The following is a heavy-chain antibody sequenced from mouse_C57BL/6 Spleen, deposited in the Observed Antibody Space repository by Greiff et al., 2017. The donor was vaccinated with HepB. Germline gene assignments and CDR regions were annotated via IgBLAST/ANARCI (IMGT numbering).Heavy chain of an antibody. D-gene: IGHD4-1*01. CDR1: GYAFSSSW. CDR2: IYPGDGDT. J-gene: IGHJ3*01. CDR3: ARGANWDGAWFAY. Sequence: QVQLQQSGPELVKPGASVKISCKASGYAFSSSWMNWVKQRPGKGLEWIGRIYPGDGDTNYNGKFKGKATLTADKSSSTAYMQLSSLTSEDSAVYFCARGANWDGAWFAYWGQGTLVTVSA. V-gene: IGHV1-82*01.